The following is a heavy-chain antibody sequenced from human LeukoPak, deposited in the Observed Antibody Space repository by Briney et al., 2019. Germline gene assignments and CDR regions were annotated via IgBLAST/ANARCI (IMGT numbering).Heavy chain of an antibody. CDR1: GYTFTSYD. J-gene: IGHJ4*02. D-gene: IGHD3-10*01. V-gene: IGHV1-8*01. Sequence: ASVKVSCKASGYTFTSYDINWVRQATGQGLEWMGWMNPSIGNTGYAQNFQGRVTITRDTSMSTAYMELSSLRSEDTAVYYCARDLREYYYGSGSYFLYWGQGTLVTVSS. CDR2: MNPSIGNT. CDR3: ARDLREYYYGSGSYFLY.